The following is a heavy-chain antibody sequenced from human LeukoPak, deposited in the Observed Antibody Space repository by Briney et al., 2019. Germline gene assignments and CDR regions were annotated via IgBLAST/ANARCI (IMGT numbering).Heavy chain of an antibody. Sequence: ASVRVSCKASGYTFTAYYMHWIRQAPGQGLEWMGRINPDSGDSNYAQKFQGRVAMTRDTSLSTAYMELSSLRSDDTAVYYCAKEPYDFWSGYLFDFLGQGMLVTVSS. CDR1: GYTFTAYY. V-gene: IGHV1-2*06. CDR3: AKEPYDFWSGYLFDF. J-gene: IGHJ4*02. D-gene: IGHD3-3*01. CDR2: INPDSGDS.